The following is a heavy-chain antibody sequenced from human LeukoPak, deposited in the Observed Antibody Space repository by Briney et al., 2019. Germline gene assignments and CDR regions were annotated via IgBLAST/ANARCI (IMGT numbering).Heavy chain of an antibody. V-gene: IGHV4-34*01. CDR3: ASCDFWSGYPY. J-gene: IGHJ4*02. Sequence: SETLSLTCAVYGGSCSGYYWSWIRQPPGKGLEWIGEINHSGSTNYNPSLKSRVTISVDTSKNQFSLKLSSVTAADTAVYYCASCDFWSGYPYWGQGTLVTVSS. CDR2: INHSGST. D-gene: IGHD3-3*01. CDR1: GGSCSGYY.